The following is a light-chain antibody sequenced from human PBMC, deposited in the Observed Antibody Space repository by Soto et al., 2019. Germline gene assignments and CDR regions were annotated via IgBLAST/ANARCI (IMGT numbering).Light chain of an antibody. J-gene: IGKJ1*01. CDR3: QQYGSSPPWT. CDR2: GAS. CDR1: QSVSSSF. Sequence: EIVLTQSPGTLSLSPGERATLSCRASQSVSSSFLAWYQQKPGQAPRLLIYGASSRATGSPDRFSGSGSGTDLTLTISRLEPEDFAVYYCQQYGSSPPWTFGQGTKLEIK. V-gene: IGKV3-20*01.